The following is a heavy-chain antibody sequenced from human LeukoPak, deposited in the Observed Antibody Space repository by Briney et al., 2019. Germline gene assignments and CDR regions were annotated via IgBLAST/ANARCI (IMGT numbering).Heavy chain of an antibody. CDR2: FDPEDGET. CDR3: ATGVVAATRFDY. V-gene: IGHV1-24*01. J-gene: IGHJ4*02. D-gene: IGHD2-15*01. CDR1: GYTLTELS. Sequence: ASVKVSCKVSGYTLTELSMHWVRQAPGQGLEWMGGFDPEDGETIYAQKFQGRVTMTEDTSTDTAYMELSSLRSEDTAVYYCATGVVAATRFDYWGQGTLVTVSS.